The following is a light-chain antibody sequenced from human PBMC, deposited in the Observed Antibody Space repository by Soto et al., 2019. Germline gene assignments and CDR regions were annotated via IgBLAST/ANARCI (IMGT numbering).Light chain of an antibody. J-gene: IGKJ1*01. CDR2: GAS. Sequence: EIVMTQSPATLSVSPGEGATLSCRASQSVSSKLAWYQQKPGQAPRLLIYGASTRATGIPARFSGSGSGTDFTLIISSLQSEDSPVYYCQQYNSWLWTFGKGTKVDIK. CDR3: QQYNSWLWT. CDR1: QSVSSK. V-gene: IGKV3-15*01.